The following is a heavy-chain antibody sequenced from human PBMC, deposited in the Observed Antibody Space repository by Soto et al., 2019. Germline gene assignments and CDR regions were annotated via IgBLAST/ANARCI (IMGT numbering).Heavy chain of an antibody. D-gene: IGHD2-15*01. CDR1: GYSFTTYG. J-gene: IGHJ4*02. CDR2: ISTYDGNT. CDR3: ARDRGRSCIGGTCPFDY. Sequence: GASVKVSCKASGYSFTTYGITWVRQAPGQGLEWMGWISTYDGNTNYAQNFQGRVSMARDTSTSTAYMELRSLRSDDTAVYYCARDRGRSCIGGTCPFDYWGQGTLVTVSS. V-gene: IGHV1-18*01.